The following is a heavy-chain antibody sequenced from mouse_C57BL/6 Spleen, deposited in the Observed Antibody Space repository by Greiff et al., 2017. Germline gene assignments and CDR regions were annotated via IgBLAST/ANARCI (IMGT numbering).Heavy chain of an antibody. CDR1: GYTFTSYW. CDR3: ARPTWGRAMDY. Sequence: QVQLQQSGAELVMPGASVKLSCKASGYTFTSYWMHWVKQRPGQGLEWIGEIDPSDSYTNYNQKFKGKSTLTVDKSSSTAYMQLSSLTSEDSAVYYCARPTWGRAMDYWGQGTSVTVSS. V-gene: IGHV1-69*01. J-gene: IGHJ4*01. CDR2: IDPSDSYT.